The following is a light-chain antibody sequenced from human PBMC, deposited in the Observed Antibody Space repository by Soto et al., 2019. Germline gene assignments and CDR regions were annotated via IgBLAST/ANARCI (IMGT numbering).Light chain of an antibody. V-gene: IGKV3-11*01. J-gene: IGKJ1*01. Sequence: EILLTQSPATLSSFPGDRVTLSCRASQYINTRLAWYQHRPGQDPRILIFQTSIRAAGIPAMFSPSGSGTDFTLTISDVQPEDFALYFCRQRQSWPRTFGQRTKVDIK. CDR3: RQRQSWPRT. CDR2: QTS. CDR1: QYINTR.